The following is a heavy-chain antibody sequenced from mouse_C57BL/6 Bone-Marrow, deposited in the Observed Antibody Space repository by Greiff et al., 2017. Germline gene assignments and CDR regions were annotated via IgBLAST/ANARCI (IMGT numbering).Heavy chain of an antibody. V-gene: IGHV1-18*01. CDR3: ARGIWDEYPDYAMDY. CDR2: INPNNGGT. CDR1: GYTFTDYN. Sequence: EVQLQQSGPELVKPGASVKIPCKASGYTFTDYNMDWVKQSHGQSLEWIGDINPNNGGTIYNQKFKGKATLTVDKSSSTAYMELRSLTSEDTAVYYCARGIWDEYPDYAMDYWGQGTSVTVSS. J-gene: IGHJ4*01. D-gene: IGHD5-1*01.